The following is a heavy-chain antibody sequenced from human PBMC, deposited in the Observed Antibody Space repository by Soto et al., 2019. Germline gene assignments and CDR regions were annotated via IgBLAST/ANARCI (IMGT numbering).Heavy chain of an antibody. CDR1: GGSFSGYY. CDR2: INHSGST. J-gene: IGHJ4*02. CDR3: ARARVGATLNNFDY. D-gene: IGHD1-26*01. V-gene: IGHV4-34*01. Sequence: SETLSLTCAVYGGSFSGYYWSWIRQPPGKGLEWIGEINHSGSTNYNPSLKSRVTISVDTSKNQFSLKLSSVTAADTAVYYCARARVGATLNNFDYWGQGTLVTVSS.